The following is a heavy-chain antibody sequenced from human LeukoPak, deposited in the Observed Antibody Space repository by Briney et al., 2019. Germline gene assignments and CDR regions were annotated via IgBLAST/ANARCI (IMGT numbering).Heavy chain of an antibody. V-gene: IGHV3-21*01. CDR2: ISSSSSYI. J-gene: IGHJ4*02. CDR1: GFTFSSYS. D-gene: IGHD6-19*01. CDR3: ARGRHSSGWLFDY. Sequence: GGSLRLSCAASGFTFSSYSMNWVRQAPGKGLEWVSSISSSSSYIYYADSVKGRFTISRGNAKNSLYLQMNSLRAEDTAVYYCARGRHSSGWLFDYWGQGTLVTVSS.